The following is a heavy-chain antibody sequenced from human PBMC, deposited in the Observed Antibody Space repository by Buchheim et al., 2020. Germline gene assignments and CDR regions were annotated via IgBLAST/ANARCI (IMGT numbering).Heavy chain of an antibody. CDR1: GFTFSSYA. V-gene: IGHV3-23*01. J-gene: IGHJ5*02. D-gene: IGHD6-19*01. Sequence: EVQLLESGGGLVQPGGSLRLSCAASGFTFSSYAMSWVRQAPGKGLEWVSAISGSGGSTYYADSVKGRFTISRDNSKNTLYLQMNSLRAEDTAVYYCAKEGGIAVAGSKGETNWFDPWGQGTL. CDR2: ISGSGGST. CDR3: AKEGGIAVAGSKGETNWFDP.